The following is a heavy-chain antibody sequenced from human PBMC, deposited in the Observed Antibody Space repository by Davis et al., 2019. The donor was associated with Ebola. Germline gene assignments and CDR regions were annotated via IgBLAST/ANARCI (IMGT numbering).Heavy chain of an antibody. J-gene: IGHJ4*02. CDR1: GGSFSGYY. CDR2: ISDSEGT. Sequence: PSETLSLTCAVYGGSFSGYYWSWIRQPPGKGLEWIGEISDSEGTNYNPSLKSRVTISVDTSRNQFSLKLSSVTAADTAVYYCARSTVTGGDYWGQGTLVTVSS. V-gene: IGHV4-34*01. D-gene: IGHD4-17*01. CDR3: ARSTVTGGDY.